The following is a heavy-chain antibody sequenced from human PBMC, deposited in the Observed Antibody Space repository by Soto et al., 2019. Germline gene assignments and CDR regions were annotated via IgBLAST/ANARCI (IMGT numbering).Heavy chain of an antibody. CDR2: ISYSGST. CDR1: GVSMGSHY. CDR3: ARADPDASVGY. Sequence: PSETLSLTCTVSGVSMGSHYWTWLRQPPGKGLEWIGYISYSGSTYYNPSLKSRVTISADTSRNQFSLKLSSVIAADTAVYYCARADPDASVGYWGQGTLVTVS. J-gene: IGHJ4*02. V-gene: IGHV4-59*11. D-gene: IGHD3-16*01.